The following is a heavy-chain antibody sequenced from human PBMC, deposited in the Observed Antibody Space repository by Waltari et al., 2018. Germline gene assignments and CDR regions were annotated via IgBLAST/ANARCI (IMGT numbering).Heavy chain of an antibody. CDR1: GFTFSSYA. Sequence: QVQLVESGGGVVQPGRSLRLSCAASGFTFSSYAMHWVRQAPGQGLDWVAVISYDGSNKYYADSVKGRFTISRDNSKNTLYLQMNSLRAEDTAVYYCASEHGGSDYYDSSGYLRALGYWGQGTLVTVSS. D-gene: IGHD3-22*01. J-gene: IGHJ4*02. V-gene: IGHV3-30-3*01. CDR2: ISYDGSNK. CDR3: ASEHGGSDYYDSSGYLRALGY.